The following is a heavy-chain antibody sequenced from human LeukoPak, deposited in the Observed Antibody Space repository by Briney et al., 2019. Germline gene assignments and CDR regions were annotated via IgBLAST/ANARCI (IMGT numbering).Heavy chain of an antibody. J-gene: IGHJ4*02. CDR2: INSDGSWT. V-gene: IGHV3-74*01. Sequence: GGSLRLSCAASGNYWMHWVRQAPGKGLVWVSHINSDGSWTSYADSVKDRFTISKDNAKNTVYLQMNSLRAEDTAVYYCVSFYETYWGRGTLVTVSS. D-gene: IGHD2/OR15-2a*01. CDR1: GNYW. CDR3: VSFYETY.